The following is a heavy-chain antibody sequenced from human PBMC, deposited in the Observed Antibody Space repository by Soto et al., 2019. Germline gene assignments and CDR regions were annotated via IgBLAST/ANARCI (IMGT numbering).Heavy chain of an antibody. Sequence: PSETLSLTCAVSSASIISEQRWSWVRQPPGKGLEWIGEIHHSGSTNNNPSLKSRVTISVDRSKNQFSLKLSSVTAADTAVYYCARVPDYWGQGTLVTVSS. CDR1: SASIISEQR. V-gene: IGHV4-4*02. CDR3: ARVPDY. J-gene: IGHJ4*02. CDR2: IHHSGST.